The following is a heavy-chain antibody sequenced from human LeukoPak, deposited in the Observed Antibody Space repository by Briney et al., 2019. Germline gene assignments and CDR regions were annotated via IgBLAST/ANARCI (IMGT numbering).Heavy chain of an antibody. D-gene: IGHD4-17*01. CDR3: ARGGTTVNIGYYYYYMDV. J-gene: IGHJ6*03. Sequence: SVKVSCKASGGTFSSYAISWVRQAPGQGLEWMGGIIPIFGTTNYAQKFQGRVTITTDESTSTAYMELSSLRSEDTAVYYCARGGTTVNIGYYYYYMDVWGKGTTVTVSS. CDR1: GGTFSSYA. V-gene: IGHV1-69*05. CDR2: IIPIFGTT.